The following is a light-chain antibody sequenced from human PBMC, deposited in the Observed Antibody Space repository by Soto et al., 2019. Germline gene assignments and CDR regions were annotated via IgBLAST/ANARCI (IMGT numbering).Light chain of an antibody. CDR3: SSYAGTPGKSFDV. Sequence: QSALTQPPSASGSPGQSVTISCTGTRSDIGTYNYVSWYQQHPGKAPKLMIYQVTKRPPGVPDRFSASKSGNTASLTVSGLQADDEADYYCSSYAGTPGKSFDVFGTGTKLTVL. J-gene: IGLJ1*01. V-gene: IGLV2-8*01. CDR2: QVT. CDR1: RSDIGTYNY.